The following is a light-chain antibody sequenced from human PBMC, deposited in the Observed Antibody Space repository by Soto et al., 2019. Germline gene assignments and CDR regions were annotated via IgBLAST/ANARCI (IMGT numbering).Light chain of an antibody. CDR3: SSYAASNNYV. CDR1: SSDVGGYKY. Sequence: SVLTQPPSASGSPGQSVTISCTGTSSDVGGYKYVSWYRQYPGKDPKLMIYAVNKRPSGVTDRFSGSKSGNTAYLTVSGLQAEYEADYYCSSYAASNNYVFGTGTKLTV. V-gene: IGLV2-8*01. CDR2: AVN. J-gene: IGLJ1*01.